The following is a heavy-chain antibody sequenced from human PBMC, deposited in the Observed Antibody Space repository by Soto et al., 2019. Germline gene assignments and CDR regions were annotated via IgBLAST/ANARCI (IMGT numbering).Heavy chain of an antibody. D-gene: IGHD3-22*01. CDR1: YGSISNYY. V-gene: IGHV4-4*07. CDR3: ARDSATINYYETSGPYRRNSKGYGMDV. J-gene: IGHJ6*02. CDR2: IYSSGST. Sequence: QVQLQESGPGLVKPSETLTLTCTVSYGSISNYYWSWVRQPAGKGLEWIGRIYSSGSTDYTPSLKGRVTMSVETSKNQFSLRLSYVTAADTDVYWCARDSATINYYETSGPYRRNSKGYGMDVWGQGTTVTVSS.